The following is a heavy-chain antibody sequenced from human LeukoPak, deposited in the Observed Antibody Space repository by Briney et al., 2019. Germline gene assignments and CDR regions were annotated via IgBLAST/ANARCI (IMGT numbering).Heavy chain of an antibody. V-gene: IGHV3-11*05. J-gene: IGHJ4*02. D-gene: IGHD6-13*01. CDR1: GCTFSDDY. Sequence: AGGSLRLSCAASGCTFSDDYMSWIRQAPGKGLEWVSYISSSSSYTNYADSVKGRFTISRDNAKNSLYLQMNSLRAEDTAVYYCARDVAAAGGIDYWGQGTLVTVSS. CDR3: ARDVAAAGGIDY. CDR2: ISSSSSYT.